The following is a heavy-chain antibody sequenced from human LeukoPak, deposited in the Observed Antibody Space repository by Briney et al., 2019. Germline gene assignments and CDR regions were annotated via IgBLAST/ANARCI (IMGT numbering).Heavy chain of an antibody. CDR3: ARDPRGWSAFDY. CDR2: IYYSGST. Sequence: SETLSLTCTVSGGSISSYYWSSIRQPPGQGLEWIGFIYYSGSTRYNPSLKSRVTISVDTSKNQFSLRLSSVTAADTAVYYCARDPRGWSAFDYWGQGTLVTVSS. J-gene: IGHJ4*02. D-gene: IGHD6-19*01. CDR1: GGSISSYY. V-gene: IGHV4-59*01.